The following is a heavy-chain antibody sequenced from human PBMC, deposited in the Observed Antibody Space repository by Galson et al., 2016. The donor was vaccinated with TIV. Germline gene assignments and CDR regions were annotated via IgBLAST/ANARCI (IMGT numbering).Heavy chain of an antibody. Sequence: SLRLSCAASGFAFRSSAMYRVRQAPGKGLQCVAIISYDGNYKYYADSVKGRFTISRDNSMNRLYLQMNDLTPADTALYYCAREDHQYGSGWYSYYYYYGMDIWGQGTTVTVS. J-gene: IGHJ6*02. CDR2: ISYDGNYK. D-gene: IGHD6-19*01. V-gene: IGHV3-30*04. CDR1: GFAFRSSA. CDR3: AREDHQYGSGWYSYYYYYGMDI.